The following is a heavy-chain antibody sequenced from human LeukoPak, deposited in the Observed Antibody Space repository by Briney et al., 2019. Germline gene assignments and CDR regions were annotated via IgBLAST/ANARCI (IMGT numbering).Heavy chain of an antibody. CDR1: GFTFNNYA. CDR3: AKEGYSWGYYSYYYMDV. J-gene: IGHJ6*03. CDR2: ISGSGGST. V-gene: IGHV3-23*01. Sequence: GGSLRLSCAASGFTFNNYAMSWVRQAPGKGLEWVSTISGSGGSTYYADSVKGRFTISRDNSKNTLYLQMNSLRAEDTAVYYCAKEGYSWGYYSYYYMDVWGKGTTVTVSS. D-gene: IGHD6-13*01.